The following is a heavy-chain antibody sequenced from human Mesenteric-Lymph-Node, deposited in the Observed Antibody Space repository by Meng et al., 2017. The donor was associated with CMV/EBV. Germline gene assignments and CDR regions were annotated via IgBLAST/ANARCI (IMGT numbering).Heavy chain of an antibody. D-gene: IGHD3/OR15-3a*01. J-gene: IGHJ4*02. Sequence: GGSLRLSCAASGFNFNDYAMHWVRQAPGKGPEWVSSISWNSAGIAYADSVKGRFTVSGDNAKNSLYLQMNSLRSEDRALYYCVKGDYYFDFWGQGTPVTVSS. CDR2: ISWNSAGI. V-gene: IGHV3-9*01. CDR3: VKGDYYFDF. CDR1: GFNFNDYA.